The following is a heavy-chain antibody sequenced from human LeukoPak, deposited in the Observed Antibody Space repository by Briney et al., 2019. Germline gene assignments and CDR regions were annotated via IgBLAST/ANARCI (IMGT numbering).Heavy chain of an antibody. D-gene: IGHD5-18*01. CDR1: GFTFSSYS. CDR2: ISSSSSYI. CDR3: ATSPVYSYGHPYYFDY. J-gene: IGHJ4*02. V-gene: IGHV3-21*01. Sequence: GGSLRLSCAASGFTFSSYSMNWVRQAPGKGLEWVSCISSSSSYIYYADSVKGRFTISRDNAKNSLYLQMNSLRAEDTAVYYCATSPVYSYGHPYYFDYWGQGTLDTVSS.